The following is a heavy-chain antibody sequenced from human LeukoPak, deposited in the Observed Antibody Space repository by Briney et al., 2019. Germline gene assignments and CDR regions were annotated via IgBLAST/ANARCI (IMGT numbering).Heavy chain of an antibody. CDR1: GFTFSSYA. J-gene: IGHJ4*02. V-gene: IGHV3-23*01. CDR2: ISGSGGST. Sequence: GGSLRLSCAASGFTFSSYAMSWVRQAPGKGLEWVSAISGSGGSTYYADSVKGRFTISRDNSKNTLYLQMNSLRAEDTAVYYCASNEGGHSSGYYGYDYWGQGTMVTVSS. D-gene: IGHD3-22*01. CDR3: ASNEGGHSSGYYGYDY.